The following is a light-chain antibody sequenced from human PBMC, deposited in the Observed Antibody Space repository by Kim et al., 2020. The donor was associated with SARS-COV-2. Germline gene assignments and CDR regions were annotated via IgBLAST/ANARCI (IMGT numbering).Light chain of an antibody. Sequence: VIWMTQSPSLLSASTGDRVTISCRMSPGISSYLAWYQQKPGKAPELLIYAASTLQSGVPSRFSGSGSGTDFTLTISCLQSEDFATYYRQQYYSFPLTFGPGTKVDIK. CDR1: PGISSY. CDR2: AAS. CDR3: QQYYSFPLT. V-gene: IGKV1D-8*01. J-gene: IGKJ1*01.